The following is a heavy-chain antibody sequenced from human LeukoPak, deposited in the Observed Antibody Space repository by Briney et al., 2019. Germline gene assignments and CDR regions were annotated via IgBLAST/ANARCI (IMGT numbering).Heavy chain of an antibody. V-gene: IGHV4-31*03. Sequence: SQTLSLTCTVSGVSVSSGGYYWSWIRQHPEKGLESIGHVYYSGSTYYNPSLKSRITILKDTSKNQFTLKLNSVTPTDTAVYFCAGGKYDILTGYFRFDHWGQGTLVTVSS. CDR3: AGGKYDILTGYFRFDH. CDR1: GVSVSSGGYY. J-gene: IGHJ4*02. D-gene: IGHD3-9*01. CDR2: VYYSGST.